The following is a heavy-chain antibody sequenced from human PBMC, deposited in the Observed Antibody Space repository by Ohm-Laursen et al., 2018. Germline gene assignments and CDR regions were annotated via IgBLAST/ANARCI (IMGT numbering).Heavy chain of an antibody. J-gene: IGHJ6*02. CDR1: GFTFSSYG. Sequence: SLRLSCAASGFTFSSYGMHWVRQAPGKGLEWVAVISYDGSNKYYADSVKGRFTISRDNSKNTLYLQMNSLRAEDTAVYYCARDQAAVAGYRGYGMDVWGQGTTVTVSS. CDR3: ARDQAAVAGYRGYGMDV. V-gene: IGHV3-30*03. CDR2: ISYDGSNK. D-gene: IGHD6-19*01.